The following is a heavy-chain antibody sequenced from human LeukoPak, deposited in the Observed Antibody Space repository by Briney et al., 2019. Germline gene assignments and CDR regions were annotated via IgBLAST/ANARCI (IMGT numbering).Heavy chain of an antibody. CDR2: IKQDGSEK. CDR3: VQGWRDN. V-gene: IGHV3-7*01. Sequence: GGSLRLSCAASGFTFNRYWMSWVRQAPGKGLEWVANIKQDGSEKYYVDSVKGRFTISRDNAKNSLYLQLNTLRPEDTAVYYCVQGWRDNWGQGTLVTVSS. D-gene: IGHD2-15*01. J-gene: IGHJ4*02. CDR1: GFTFNRYW.